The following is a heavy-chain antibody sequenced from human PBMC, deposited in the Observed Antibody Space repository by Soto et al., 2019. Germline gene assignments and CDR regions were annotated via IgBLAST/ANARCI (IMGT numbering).Heavy chain of an antibody. CDR2: IGTAGDT. CDR1: GFPFSSYD. J-gene: IGHJ3*02. Sequence: GGSLRLSCAASGFPFSSYDMHWVRQATGKGLEWVSAIGTAGDTYYPGSVKGRFTISRENAKNSLYLQMNSLRAGDTAVYYCARGPTTADAFDIWGQGTMVTVSS. CDR3: ARGPTTADAFDI. V-gene: IGHV3-13*04. D-gene: IGHD1-26*01.